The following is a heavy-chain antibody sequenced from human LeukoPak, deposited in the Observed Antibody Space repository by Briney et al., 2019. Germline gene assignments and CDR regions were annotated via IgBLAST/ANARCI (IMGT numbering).Heavy chain of an antibody. J-gene: IGHJ4*02. V-gene: IGHV4-31*03. CDR2: ICCSGDT. Sequence: PSETLSLTCTVSGGSISSGNYYWSLIRQHPGKGLAWIGYICCSGDTYYIPSLKSRLTISVDTSKNQFSLNLSSVTAADTAVYYCAREVGGYSYGHWGQGTLVTVSS. CDR3: AREVGGYSYGH. D-gene: IGHD5-18*01. CDR1: GGSISSGNYY.